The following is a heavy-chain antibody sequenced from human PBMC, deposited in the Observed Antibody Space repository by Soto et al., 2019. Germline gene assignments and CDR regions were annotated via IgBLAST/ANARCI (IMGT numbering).Heavy chain of an antibody. J-gene: IGHJ6*02. D-gene: IGHD4-17*01. CDR2: IIPIFGTA. Sequence: QVQLVQSGAEVKKPGSSVKVSCKASGGTFSSYAISWVRQAPGQGLEWMGGIIPIFGTANYAQKFQGRVTITADKSTSTAYMELSSLRSEDTAVDYCASRVRTTTVTTSRGGGVYYYYGMDVWGQGTTVTVSS. CDR3: ASRVRTTTVTTSRGGGVYYYYGMDV. CDR1: GGTFSSYA. V-gene: IGHV1-69*06.